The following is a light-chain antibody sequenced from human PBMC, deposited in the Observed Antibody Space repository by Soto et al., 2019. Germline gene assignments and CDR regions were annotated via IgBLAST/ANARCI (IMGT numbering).Light chain of an antibody. CDR1: SSDVGGYNF. CDR3: CSHSSSITGM. Sequence: QSALTQTASVSGSPGQSITMSCTGTSSDVGGYNFVSWYQQHPGKAPKLIVHEVANRLSGVSGRFSGSKSGNTAFLTISGLQAEDEAVYYCCSHSSSITGMFGGGTKVTVL. J-gene: IGLJ3*02. V-gene: IGLV2-14*03. CDR2: EVA.